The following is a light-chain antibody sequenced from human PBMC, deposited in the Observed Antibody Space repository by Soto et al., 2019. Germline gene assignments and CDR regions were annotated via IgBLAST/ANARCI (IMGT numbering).Light chain of an antibody. CDR1: QSVSSSY. Sequence: EIVLTQSPGTLSLSPGERATFSCRASQSVSSSYLAWYQQKPGQAPRLLIYGVSSRATGIPDRFSGSGSGTDFTLTISRLEPEDFAVYYCQQYGSSPLTFGRGTKVDIK. CDR3: QQYGSSPLT. V-gene: IGKV3-20*01. CDR2: GVS. J-gene: IGKJ4*01.